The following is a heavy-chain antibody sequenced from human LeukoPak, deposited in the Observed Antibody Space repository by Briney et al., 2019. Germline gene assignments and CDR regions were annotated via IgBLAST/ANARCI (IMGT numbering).Heavy chain of an antibody. Sequence: GGSLRLSCAASGFTFSSYAMHWVRQAPGKGLEWVAVISYDGGNKYYADSVKGRFTISRDNSKNTLYLQMNSLRAEDTAVYYCARAPIRSYDFWSGYSFGDYFDYWGQGTLVTVSS. CDR2: ISYDGGNK. CDR3: ARAPIRSYDFWSGYSFGDYFDY. D-gene: IGHD3-3*01. V-gene: IGHV3-30*04. CDR1: GFTFSSYA. J-gene: IGHJ4*02.